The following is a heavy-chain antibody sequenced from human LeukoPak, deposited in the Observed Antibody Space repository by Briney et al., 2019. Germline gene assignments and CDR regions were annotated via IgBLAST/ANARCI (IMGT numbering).Heavy chain of an antibody. CDR3: ARAYYDILTGYYDY. D-gene: IGHD3-9*01. CDR1: GYTFTSYG. Sequence: GASVKVSCKASGYTFTSYGISWVRQAPGQGLEWMGWISAYNGNTNYAQKLQGRVTMTTDTSTSTAYMELRSLRSDDTAVYYCARAYYDILTGYYDYWGQGTLVTVSS. J-gene: IGHJ4*02. V-gene: IGHV1-18*01. CDR2: ISAYNGNT.